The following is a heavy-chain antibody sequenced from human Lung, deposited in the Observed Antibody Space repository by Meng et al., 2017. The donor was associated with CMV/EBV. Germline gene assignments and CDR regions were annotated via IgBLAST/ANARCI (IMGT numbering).Heavy chain of an antibody. J-gene: IGHJ1*01. Sequence: GHVREPGPALVSPPWTLSLPCAVSGDSITNHNWWAWVRQPPGKGLEWIGEIPHRGSSAYNPSLKSRVSMSIDKSKNQFSLKLTSVTAADTAVYHCLRRSGGSVWGQGTLVTVSS. V-gene: IGHV4-4*03. CDR1: GDSITNHNW. CDR2: IPHRGSS. D-gene: IGHD3-10*01. CDR3: LRRSGGSV.